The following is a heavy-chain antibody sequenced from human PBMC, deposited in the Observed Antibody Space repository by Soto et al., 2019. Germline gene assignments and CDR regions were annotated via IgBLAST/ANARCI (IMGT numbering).Heavy chain of an antibody. CDR1: GFTFSSHA. CDR2: ISNDGNNE. V-gene: IGHV3-30-3*01. J-gene: IGHJ5*02. D-gene: IGHD6-19*01. Sequence: QVQLVESGGGVVQPGRSLRLSCAASGFTFSSHAMHWVRQAPGKGLEWVAIISNDGNNEYYADSVKGRFTISSDNAKSTLYLQMNSLRSEDTAVYYCARDASGAGTRWFDPWGQGTLITVSS. CDR3: ARDASGAGTRWFDP.